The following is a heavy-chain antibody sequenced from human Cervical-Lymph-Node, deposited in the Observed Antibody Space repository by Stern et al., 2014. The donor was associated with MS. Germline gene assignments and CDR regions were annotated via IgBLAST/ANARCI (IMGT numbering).Heavy chain of an antibody. CDR3: ARQSGSALDY. Sequence: VQLVESGGGVVQPETSLRLSCAASGFTFNTYTMHWVRQAPGKGLEWVALISDDGSNKHYADSVEGRFPISRDNSKNTLYLQMNSLRPDDTAVYYCARQSGSALDYWGQGTLVTVSS. CDR2: ISDDGSNK. CDR1: GFTFNTYT. V-gene: IGHV3-30*01. D-gene: IGHD1-1*01. J-gene: IGHJ4*02.